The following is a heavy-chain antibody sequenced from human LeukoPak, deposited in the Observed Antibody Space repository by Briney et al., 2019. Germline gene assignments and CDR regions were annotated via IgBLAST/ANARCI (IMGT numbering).Heavy chain of an antibody. CDR1: GFAFSDYG. CDR3: ARGSGAGIPAGAFDI. V-gene: IGHV3-30*02. J-gene: IGHJ3*02. D-gene: IGHD7-27*01. CDR2: IRYDGSNK. Sequence: GGSLRLSCAASGFAFSDYGMHWVRQAPGKGLEWVTFIRYDGSNKYYADSVKGRFTISRDNSKHTLYLQMNSLRAEDTAVYYCARGSGAGIPAGAFDIWGQGTMVTVSS.